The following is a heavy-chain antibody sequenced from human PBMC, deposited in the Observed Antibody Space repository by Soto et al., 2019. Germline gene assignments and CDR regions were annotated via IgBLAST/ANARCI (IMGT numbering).Heavy chain of an antibody. V-gene: IGHV4-34*01. CDR1: GGSFSGYY. D-gene: IGHD6-19*01. CDR3: ARGQGGSGWIYYYYGMDV. J-gene: IGHJ6*02. Sequence: SETLSLTCAVYGGSFSGYYWSWIRQPPGKGLEWIGEINHSGSTNYNPSLKSRVTISVDTSKNQFSLKLSSETAADTAVYYCARGQGGSGWIYYYYGMDVWGQGNTVT. CDR2: INHSGST.